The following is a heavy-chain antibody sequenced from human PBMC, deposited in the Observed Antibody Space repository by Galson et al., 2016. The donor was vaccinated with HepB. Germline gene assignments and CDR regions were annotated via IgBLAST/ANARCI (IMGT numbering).Heavy chain of an antibody. J-gene: IGHJ6*02. CDR2: IWYDGSNK. CDR1: GFTFSSYP. CDR3: ARRNQRGYSGYDAGYYYYGLDV. Sequence: SLRLSCAASGFTFSSYPMSWVRQAPGKGLKWVAVIWYDGSNKQFADSVKGRFTISRDNPKNTVYLQMNSLRVEDTAVYYCARRNQRGYSGYDAGYYYYGLDVWGQGTTVTVSS. D-gene: IGHD5-12*01. V-gene: IGHV3-33*08.